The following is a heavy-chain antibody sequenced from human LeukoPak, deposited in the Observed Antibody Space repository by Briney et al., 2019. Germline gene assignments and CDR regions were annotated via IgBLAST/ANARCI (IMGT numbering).Heavy chain of an antibody. D-gene: IGHD3-16*02. CDR3: ARDLLRLGELSSDY. V-gene: IGHV1-69*05. Sequence: ASVKVSCKASGGTFSSYAISWVRQAPGQGLEWMGRIIPIFGTANYAQKFRGRVTITTDESTSTAYMELSSLRSEDTAVYYCARDLLRLGELSSDYWGQGTLVTVSS. J-gene: IGHJ4*02. CDR2: IIPIFGTA. CDR1: GGTFSSYA.